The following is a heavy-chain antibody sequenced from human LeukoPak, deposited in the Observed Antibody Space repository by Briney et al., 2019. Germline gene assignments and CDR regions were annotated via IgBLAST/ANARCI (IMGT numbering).Heavy chain of an antibody. CDR1: GGSISSYY. J-gene: IGHJ4*02. Sequence: SETLSLTCTVSGGSISSYYWSWIRQPPGKGLEWIGYIYYSGSTNYNPSLKSRVTISVDTSKNQSSLKLSSVTAADTAVYYCARGRTAMSYFDYWGQGTLVTVSS. D-gene: IGHD5-18*01. CDR2: IYYSGST. V-gene: IGHV4-59*01. CDR3: ARGRTAMSYFDY.